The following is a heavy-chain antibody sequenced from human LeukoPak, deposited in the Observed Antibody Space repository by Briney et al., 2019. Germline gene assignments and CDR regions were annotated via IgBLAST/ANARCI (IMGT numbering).Heavy chain of an antibody. CDR3: AREHPVAIAPDY. CDR2: IYSTGST. CDR1: GGSISGYY. V-gene: IGHV4-4*07. D-gene: IGHD5-12*01. J-gene: IGHJ4*02. Sequence: PSETLSLTCTVSGGSISGYYWSSLRQPAGKGLEWIGRIYSTGSTNYNPPLKSRVTMSVDTSKNQFSLKLTSVTAADTAVYYCAREHPVAIAPDYWGQGTLVTVSS.